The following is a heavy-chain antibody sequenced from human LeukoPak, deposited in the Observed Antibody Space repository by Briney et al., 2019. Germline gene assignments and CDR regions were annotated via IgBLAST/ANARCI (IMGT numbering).Heavy chain of an antibody. CDR1: GGSISSGDYY. CDR2: IYYSGST. V-gene: IGHV4-30-4*01. Sequence: SETLSLTCTVSGGSISSGDYYWSWIRQPPGKGLEWIGYIYYSGSTYYNPSLKSRVTISVDTSKNQFSLKLSSVTAADTAVYYRAREGTARIDYWGQGTLVTVSS. J-gene: IGHJ4*02. CDR3: AREGTARIDY. D-gene: IGHD2/OR15-2a*01.